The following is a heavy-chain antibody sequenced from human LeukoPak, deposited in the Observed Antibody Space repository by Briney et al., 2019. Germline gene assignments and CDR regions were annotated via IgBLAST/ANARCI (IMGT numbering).Heavy chain of an antibody. CDR2: ISAYSGNT. D-gene: IGHD3-22*01. CDR3: ARADYYYDSSGPSWFDP. CDR1: GYTFTSYG. V-gene: IGHV1-18*01. Sequence: ASVKVSCKASGYTFTSYGISWVRQAPGQGLEWMGWISAYSGNTNYAQKLQGRVTMTTDTSTSTAYMELRSLRSDDTAVYYCARADYYYDSSGPSWFDPWGQGTLVTVSS. J-gene: IGHJ5*02.